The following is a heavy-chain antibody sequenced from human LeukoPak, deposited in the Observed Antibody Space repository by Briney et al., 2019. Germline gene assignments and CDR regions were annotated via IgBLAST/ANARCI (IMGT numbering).Heavy chain of an antibody. D-gene: IGHD3-22*01. CDR1: GGSISSSRYY. V-gene: IGHV4-39*02. Sequence: PSETLSLTCAVSGGSISSSRYYWGWIRQPPGKGLEWIGSIYYSGSTYYNPSLKSQVTISVDTSKKHFSLKLSSVAAADTAVYFCARGDYYDTSGYTFDYWGQGTLVTVSS. CDR3: ARGDYYDTSGYTFDY. J-gene: IGHJ4*02. CDR2: IYYSGST.